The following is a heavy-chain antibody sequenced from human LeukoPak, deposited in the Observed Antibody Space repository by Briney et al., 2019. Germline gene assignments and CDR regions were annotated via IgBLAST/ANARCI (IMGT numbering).Heavy chain of an antibody. CDR3: ARILLDRSGWYFFQY. V-gene: IGHV2-70*11. CDR1: GFSLRTSGMC. D-gene: IGHD6-19*01. CDR2: IDWEDNK. Sequence: SGPTLVNPTQTLALTCTFSGFSLRTSGMCVSWIRQPPGKALEWLARIDWEDNKSYTTSLKTRLTISKDTSKNQVVLTMSNMDPVDTATYYCARILLDRSGWYFFQYWGQGTLVTVSS. J-gene: IGHJ1*01.